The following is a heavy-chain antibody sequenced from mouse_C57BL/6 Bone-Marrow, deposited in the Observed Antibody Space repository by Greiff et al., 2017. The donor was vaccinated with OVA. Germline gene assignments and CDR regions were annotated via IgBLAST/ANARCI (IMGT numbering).Heavy chain of an antibody. Sequence: EVQLQESGPGLAKPSQSLSLTCSVTGYSITSDYWNWIRKFPGNKLEYMGYISYSGSTYYNPSLKSRISITRNTSKNQYYLQLNSVTTEDTATYYCARSTLLRLDVYAMDYWGQGTSVTVSS. CDR3: ARSTLLRLDVYAMDY. J-gene: IGHJ4*01. CDR1: GYSITSDY. V-gene: IGHV3-8*01. D-gene: IGHD1-2*01. CDR2: ISYSGST.